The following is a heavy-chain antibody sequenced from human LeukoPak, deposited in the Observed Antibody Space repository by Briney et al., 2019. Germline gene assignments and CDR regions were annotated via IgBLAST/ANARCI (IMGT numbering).Heavy chain of an antibody. D-gene: IGHD6-13*01. Sequence: SETLSLTCAVYGGSFSGYYWSWIRQPPGKGLEWIGEINHSGSTNYNPSLKSRVTISVDTSKNQISLELKSVTAADTAVYYCARGASSWNNDYWGQGILVTVSS. J-gene: IGHJ4*02. CDR1: GGSFSGYY. CDR2: INHSGST. V-gene: IGHV4-34*01. CDR3: ARGASSWNNDY.